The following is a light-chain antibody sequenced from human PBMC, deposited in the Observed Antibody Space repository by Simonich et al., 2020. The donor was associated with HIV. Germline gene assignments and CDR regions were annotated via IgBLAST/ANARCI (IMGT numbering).Light chain of an antibody. V-gene: IGKV4-1*01. CDR3: QQYYSNPLA. J-gene: IGKJ1*01. Sequence: DIVMTQSPDSLAVSLGERATINCKSSQSVLFSSNNKNYLAWYQKKPGQPPQLLIYWASTRESGVPDRFSGSGSGTDFTLTISSLQAEDVAVYYCQQYYSNPLAFGQGTKVEIK. CDR2: WAS. CDR1: QSVLFSSNNKNY.